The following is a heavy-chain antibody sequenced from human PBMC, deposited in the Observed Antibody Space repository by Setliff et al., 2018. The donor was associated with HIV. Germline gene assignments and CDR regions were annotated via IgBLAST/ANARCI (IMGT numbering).Heavy chain of an antibody. CDR1: GDLVRGNS. V-gene: IGHV4-34*01. J-gene: IGHJ6*04. CDR3: ARGIPHLFALDV. CDR2: INDRGDT. Sequence: PSETLSLTCNVYGDLVRGNSWHWVRQSPGKGLTWIGEINDRGDTNYDPSLKSRVTISMDTWRNQVSLKVTPVTATDTAVYYCARGIPHLFALDVWDKGGAVTVSS.